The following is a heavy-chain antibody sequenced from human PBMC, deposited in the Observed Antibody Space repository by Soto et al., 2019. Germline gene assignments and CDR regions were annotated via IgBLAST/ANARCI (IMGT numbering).Heavy chain of an antibody. Sequence: SETLSLTCAVYGGSFSGYYWSWIRQPPGKGLEWIGEINHSGSTNHNPSLKSRVTISVDTSKNQFSLKLTSVTAADAALYYCARDFFDSSDYTTNWFDPWGQGTLVTVSS. CDR1: GGSFSGYY. D-gene: IGHD3-22*01. CDR2: INHSGST. J-gene: IGHJ5*02. CDR3: ARDFFDSSDYTTNWFDP. V-gene: IGHV4-34*01.